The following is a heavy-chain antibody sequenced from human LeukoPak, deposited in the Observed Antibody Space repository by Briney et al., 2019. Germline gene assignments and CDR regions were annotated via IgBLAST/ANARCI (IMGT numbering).Heavy chain of an antibody. Sequence: GGSLRLSCGASGFTFTNHAMRWVRQAPGKGLEYVSAISGNGGSTYYANSVKGRFTISRDNSKNTVYLQMGSLRPEDMAVYYCARAGVVRYVAWLINYYMDVWGKGTTVTVSS. CDR3: ARAGVVRYVAWLINYYMDV. CDR2: ISGNGGST. CDR1: GFTFTNHA. D-gene: IGHD3-9*01. V-gene: IGHV3-64*01. J-gene: IGHJ6*03.